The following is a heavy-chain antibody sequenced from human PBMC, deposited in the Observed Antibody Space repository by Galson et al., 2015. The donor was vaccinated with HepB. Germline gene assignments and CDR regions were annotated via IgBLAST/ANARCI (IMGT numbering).Heavy chain of an antibody. V-gene: IGHV3-30*18. D-gene: IGHD6-19*01. Sequence: SLRLSCAASGFTFSSYGMHWVRQAPGKGLEWVAVISYDGSNTYYADSVKGRFTISRDNSKNTLYLQMNSLRAEDTAVYYCAKDKQWLSYYYYGIDVWGQGTTVTVSS. CDR3: AKDKQWLSYYYYGIDV. CDR2: ISYDGSNT. CDR1: GFTFSSYG. J-gene: IGHJ6*02.